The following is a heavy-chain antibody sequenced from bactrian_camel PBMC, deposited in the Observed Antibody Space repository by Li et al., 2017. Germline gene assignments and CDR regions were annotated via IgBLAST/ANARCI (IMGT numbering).Heavy chain of an antibody. CDR1: GFTFSSYH. CDR2: ITSSGSET. J-gene: IGHJ4*01. Sequence: VQLVESGGGLVQPGGSTRLSCGASGFTFSSYHMTWVRQAPGKGLEWVSLITSSGSETYYSDSVKGRFTISRDDAKSALYLQLNSLKTEDTAMYYCTREDPGAGRADWGQGTQVTVS. V-gene: IGHV3S40*01. CDR3: TREDPGAGRAD. D-gene: IGHD6*01.